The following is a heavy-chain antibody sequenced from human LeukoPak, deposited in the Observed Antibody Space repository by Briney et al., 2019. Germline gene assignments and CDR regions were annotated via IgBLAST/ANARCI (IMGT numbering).Heavy chain of an antibody. Sequence: GGSLRLSCVASEFTFSNFAMSWVRQAPGKGLEWVSRISGGGGTTYYADSVKGRFTISRDNSKNMLHLQMNSLRAEDTAVYYCAKDPTSYGANADYFDYWGQGTLVTVSS. CDR3: AKDPTSYGANADYFDY. CDR1: EFTFSNFA. V-gene: IGHV3-23*01. J-gene: IGHJ4*02. CDR2: ISGGGGTT. D-gene: IGHD4-17*01.